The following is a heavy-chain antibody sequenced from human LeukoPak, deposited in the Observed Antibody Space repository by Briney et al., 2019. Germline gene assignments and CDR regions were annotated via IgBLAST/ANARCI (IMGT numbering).Heavy chain of an antibody. Sequence: SETLSLTCTVSGGSISSYYWSWIRQPPGRGLEWIGYIYYSGGTNYNPSLKSRVTISVDTSKNQFSLRLSSVTAADTAVYYCARNQGVVAWRAYMDVWGKGTTVTVSS. CDR3: ARNQGVVAWRAYMDV. CDR2: IYYSGGT. V-gene: IGHV4-59*01. D-gene: IGHD3-3*01. J-gene: IGHJ6*03. CDR1: GGSISSYY.